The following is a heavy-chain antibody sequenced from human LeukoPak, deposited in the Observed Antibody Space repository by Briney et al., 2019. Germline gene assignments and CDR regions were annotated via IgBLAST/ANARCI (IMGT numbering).Heavy chain of an antibody. CDR3: VVMPGY. CDR1: GGSHPNSNFY. CDR2: FYNSGDT. V-gene: IGHV4-39*01. J-gene: IGHJ4*02. D-gene: IGHD3-16*01. Sequence: PSETLSLTCTVSGGSHPNSNFYWGWVRQPPGKGLEWIGSFYNSGDTHYNPSLKGRVTLSVDTSKNQFSLKLTSVTAADTAIYYCVVMPGYWGQGTLVTVSS.